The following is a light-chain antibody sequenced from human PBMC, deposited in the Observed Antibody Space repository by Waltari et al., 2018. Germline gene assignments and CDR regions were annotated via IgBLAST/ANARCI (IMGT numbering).Light chain of an antibody. J-gene: IGLJ2*01. V-gene: IGLV1-47*01. CDR1: NSNIANTY. CDR2: RNN. CDR3: AIWDDGVI. Sequence: QSVLNQPPSVSGTPGQTVTISCSGSNSNIANTYVYWYQQLPGMAPKLRIYRNNQRPAGVPARCVGSKSGTSASLAISGLRSEDEAHYSCAIWDDGVIFGGGTKLTVL.